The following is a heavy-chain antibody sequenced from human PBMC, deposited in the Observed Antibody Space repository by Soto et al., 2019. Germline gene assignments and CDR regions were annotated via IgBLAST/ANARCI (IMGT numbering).Heavy chain of an antibody. Sequence: VKVECKASGYKCTSYGMSWVRQTHGQGLEWMGWISAYNGNTNYAQKLQGRVTMTTDTSTSTAYMELRSLRSDDTAVYYCARDFWSGYYTRWFDPWGQGTLVTVSS. CDR1: GYKCTSYG. D-gene: IGHD3-3*01. CDR2: ISAYNGNT. J-gene: IGHJ5*02. V-gene: IGHV1-18*01. CDR3: ARDFWSGYYTRWFDP.